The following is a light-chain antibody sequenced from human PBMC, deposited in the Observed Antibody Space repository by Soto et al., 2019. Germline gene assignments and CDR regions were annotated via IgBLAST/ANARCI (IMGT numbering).Light chain of an antibody. CDR1: SSDVGGYNY. J-gene: IGLJ1*01. CDR2: EVS. CDR3: SSYTSSSTLV. Sequence: QSVLTQPASVSGSPGQSITISCTGTSSDVGGYNYVSWHQQHPGKAPKLMIYEVSNRPSGVSNRLSGSKSGNTASLTISGLQAEDEADYYCSSYTSSSTLVFGTGTKVTVL. V-gene: IGLV2-14*01.